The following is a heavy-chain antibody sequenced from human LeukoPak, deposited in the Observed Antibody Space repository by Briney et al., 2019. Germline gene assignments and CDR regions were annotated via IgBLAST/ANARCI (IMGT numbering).Heavy chain of an antibody. CDR3: ARVGEAAADLPYFDS. CDR1: GFTFSSYA. V-gene: IGHV3-30*16. Sequence: PGGSLRLSCAASGFTFSSYAMHWVRRAPGKGLEGGAIISYDGSNKYYADSVKGRFTISRDNSKNTLYLEMNSLRAEDTAVYYCARVGEAAADLPYFDSWGRGTLVTVSS. CDR2: ISYDGSNK. D-gene: IGHD6-13*01. J-gene: IGHJ4*02.